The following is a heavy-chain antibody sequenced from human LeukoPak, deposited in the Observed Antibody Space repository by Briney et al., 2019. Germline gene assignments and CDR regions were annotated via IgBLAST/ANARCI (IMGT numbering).Heavy chain of an antibody. CDR1: GGSISSYY. V-gene: IGHV4-34*01. CDR3: ARGPPRYYYDSSADY. J-gene: IGHJ4*02. Sequence: PSETLSLTCTVSGGSISSYYWSWIRQPPGKGLEWIGEINHSGSTNYNPSLKSRVTISVDTSKNQFSLKLSSVTAADTAVYYCARGPPRYYYDSSADYWGQGTLVTVSS. D-gene: IGHD3-22*01. CDR2: INHSGST.